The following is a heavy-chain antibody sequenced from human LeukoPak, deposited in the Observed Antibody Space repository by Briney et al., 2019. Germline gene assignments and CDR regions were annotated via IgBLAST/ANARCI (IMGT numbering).Heavy chain of an antibody. Sequence: GASVKVSCKVSAYTFTSYGISWVRQAPGQGLEWMGWISAYNGNTNYAQKLQGRVTMTRDTSISTAYMELSRLRSDDTAVYYCARVSTVWGVDDPFDYWGQGTLVTVSS. J-gene: IGHJ4*02. V-gene: IGHV1-18*01. D-gene: IGHD7-27*01. CDR2: ISAYNGNT. CDR3: ARVSTVWGVDDPFDY. CDR1: AYTFTSYG.